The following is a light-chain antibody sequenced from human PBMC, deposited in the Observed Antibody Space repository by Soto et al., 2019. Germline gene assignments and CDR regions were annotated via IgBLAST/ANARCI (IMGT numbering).Light chain of an antibody. CDR3: LQHAGYPFT. J-gene: IGKJ4*01. CDR2: GTS. V-gene: IGKV1-17*03. CDR1: QGIGTL. Sequence: DIQLTQSPSAMSASVGDRVTITCRASQGIGTLLTWFQQKPGRVPKRLIYGTSSLQNGVPTRFSGTGSGTEFTLTISSLQPEDFATYYCLQHAGYPFTFGGGTKVEIK.